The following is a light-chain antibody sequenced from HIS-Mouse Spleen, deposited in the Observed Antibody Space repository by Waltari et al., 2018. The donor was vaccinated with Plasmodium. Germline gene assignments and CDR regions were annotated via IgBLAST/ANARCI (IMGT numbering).Light chain of an antibody. CDR3: QSYDSSLSGSWV. CDR2: GNS. J-gene: IGLJ3*02. V-gene: IGLV1-40*01. Sequence: QSVLTQPPSVSGAPGQRVTISCTGSSPNIGAGHDVHWYQQLPGTAPKLLIYGNSNRPSGVPDRFSGSKSGTSASLAITGLQAEDEADYYCQSYDSSLSGSWVFGGGTKLTVL. CDR1: SPNIGAGHD.